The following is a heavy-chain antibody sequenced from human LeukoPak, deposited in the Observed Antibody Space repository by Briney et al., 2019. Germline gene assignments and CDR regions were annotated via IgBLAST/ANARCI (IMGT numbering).Heavy chain of an antibody. CDR2: ITPLFGTA. V-gene: IGHV1-69*13. Sequence: SVKVSCKASGGTFSKYTISWVRQRPGQGLEWMGGITPLFGTANYAQKFQGRVTITADESTSTAYMELSSLRSEDTAVYYCAILPTYYYDSSGYYYFDYWGQGTLVTVSS. CDR3: AILPTYYYDSSGYYYFDY. CDR1: GGTFSKYT. D-gene: IGHD3-22*01. J-gene: IGHJ4*02.